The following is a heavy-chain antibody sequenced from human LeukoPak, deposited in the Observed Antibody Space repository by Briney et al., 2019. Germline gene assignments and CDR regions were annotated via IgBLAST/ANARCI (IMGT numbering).Heavy chain of an antibody. D-gene: IGHD4-17*01. J-gene: IGHJ4*02. Sequence: ASVKVSCKASSYTFTSYGISWLRQAPGQGLEWMGWISAYNGNTNYAQKLQGRVTMTTDTSTSTAYMELRSLRSDDTAVYYCARDLTGGDYVTFDYWGQGTLVTVSS. CDR1: SYTFTSYG. CDR3: ARDLTGGDYVTFDY. V-gene: IGHV1-18*01. CDR2: ISAYNGNT.